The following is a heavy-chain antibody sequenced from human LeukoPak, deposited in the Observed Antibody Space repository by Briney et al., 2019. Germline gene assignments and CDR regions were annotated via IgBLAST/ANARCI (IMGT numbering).Heavy chain of an antibody. D-gene: IGHD3-9*01. J-gene: IGHJ5*02. CDR3: ARGGGILTGYYPYNWFDP. CDR2: IIPIFGTA. Sequence: GSSVKVSCKASGGTFSSYAISWVRQAPGQGLEWMEGIIPIFGTANYAQKFQGRVTITADESTSTAYMELSSLRSEDTAVYYCARGGGILTGYYPYNWFDPWGQGTLVTVSS. V-gene: IGHV1-69*01. CDR1: GGTFSSYA.